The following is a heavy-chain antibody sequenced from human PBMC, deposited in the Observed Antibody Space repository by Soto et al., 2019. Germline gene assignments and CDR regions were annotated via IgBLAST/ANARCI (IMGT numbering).Heavy chain of an antibody. V-gene: IGHV3-23*01. CDR2: IGGNGGNI. D-gene: IGHD1-1*01. J-gene: IGHJ4*02. CDR1: GFTFSRYA. CDR3: ATQDIRGSTGTT. Sequence: EVQLLESGGGLVQPGGSLRLSCAASGFTFSRYAMGWVRQAPGKGLEWVSVIGGNGGNIHNADFVKGRFTISRDNSKNTLYLQMNSLRVEDTAVYICATQDIRGSTGTTWGQGTLVTVSS.